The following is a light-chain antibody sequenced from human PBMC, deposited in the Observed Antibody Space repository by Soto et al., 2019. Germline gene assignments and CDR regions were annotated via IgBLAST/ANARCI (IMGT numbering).Light chain of an antibody. CDR3: HHYGYGADT. V-gene: IGKV3-20*01. J-gene: IGKJ2*01. CDR1: ESVTNNS. CDR2: GAS. Sequence: ELGLTQSRGTLSLSPGERATRACRASESVTNNSLAWYQQQPGQAPRLLIFGASSRATGIPDRFTGSGSGADFSLTISRLEPEDSAVYFCHHYGYGADTFGQGTKLEIK.